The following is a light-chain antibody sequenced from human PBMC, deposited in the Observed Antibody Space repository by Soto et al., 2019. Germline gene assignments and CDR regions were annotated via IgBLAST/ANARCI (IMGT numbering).Light chain of an antibody. CDR3: QQYNNWPLT. V-gene: IGKV3-15*01. J-gene: IGKJ4*01. CDR1: QHVNTN. Sequence: EIVMTQSPATLSVSPGERATLSCRASQHVNTNLAWFQQKPGQAPRLLIYDTSTRATGIPVRFSGSGSGTEFTLTISSLQSEEFAVYYCQQYNNWPLTFGGGTKVEIK. CDR2: DTS.